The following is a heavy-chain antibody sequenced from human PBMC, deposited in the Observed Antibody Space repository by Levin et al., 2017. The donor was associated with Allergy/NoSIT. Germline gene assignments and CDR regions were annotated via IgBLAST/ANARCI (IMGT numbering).Heavy chain of an antibody. J-gene: IGHJ3*02. Sequence: GGSLRLSCAASGFTFSSYAMHWVRQAPGKGLEWVAVISYDGSNKYYADSVKGRFTISRDNSKNTLYLQMNSLRAEDTAVYYCARSTHPHSSGSGDDAFDIWGQGTMVTVSS. CDR2: ISYDGSNK. D-gene: IGHD6-19*01. V-gene: IGHV3-30-3*01. CDR3: ARSTHPHSSGSGDDAFDI. CDR1: GFTFSSYA.